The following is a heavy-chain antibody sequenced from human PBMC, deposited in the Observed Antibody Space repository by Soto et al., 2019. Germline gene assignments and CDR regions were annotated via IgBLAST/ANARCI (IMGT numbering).Heavy chain of an antibody. CDR3: ARGGLYAYYQDN. D-gene: IGHD3-16*01. J-gene: IGHJ4*02. Sequence: EVQLVESGGGLVQPGGSLRLSRAASGFTFNNYWMHWVRQAPGKELVWVSRIKGDGSTTNSADFVQGRFTISRDNAKNTLYLEMNSLRAEDTAVYHCARGGLYAYYQDNWGQGTLVTVSS. V-gene: IGHV3-74*01. CDR1: GFTFNNYW. CDR2: IKGDGSTT.